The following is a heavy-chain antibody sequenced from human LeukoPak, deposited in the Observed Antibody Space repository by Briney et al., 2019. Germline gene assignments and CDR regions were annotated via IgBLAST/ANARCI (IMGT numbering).Heavy chain of an antibody. D-gene: IGHD1-1*01. Sequence: ASVKVSCKASGYTFTRYYMHWVRQAPGQGLEWMGKINPRGGTTVYAQKFQGRVTMTRDMSTSTVYMELSSLRSEDTAVYYCATGAGATGNWGQGTLVIVSS. CDR2: INPRGGTT. V-gene: IGHV1-46*01. CDR1: GYTFTRYY. CDR3: ATGAGATGN. J-gene: IGHJ4*02.